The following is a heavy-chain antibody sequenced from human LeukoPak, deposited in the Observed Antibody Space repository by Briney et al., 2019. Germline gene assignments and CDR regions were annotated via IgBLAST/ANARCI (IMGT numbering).Heavy chain of an antibody. CDR1: GYSFTSYW. V-gene: IGHV5-51*01. D-gene: IGHD3-22*01. CDR3: XREGYYYDSSGYGDAFDI. J-gene: IGHJ3*02. Sequence: GESLQISCKGSGYSFTSYWIGWVRQMPGKGLEWMGIIYPGDSDTRYSPSFQGQVTISADKSISTAYLQWSSLKASDTAMYSXXREGYYYDSSGYGDAFDIWGQGTMVTVSS. CDR2: IYPGDSDT.